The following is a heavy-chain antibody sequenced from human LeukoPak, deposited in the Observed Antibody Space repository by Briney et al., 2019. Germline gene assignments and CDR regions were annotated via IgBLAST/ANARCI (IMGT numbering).Heavy chain of an antibody. Sequence: GASVKVSCKASGYTFTSYGISWVRQAPGQGLEWMGWISAYNGNTNYAQKLQGRVTMTTDTSTSTAYMELRSLRSDDTAVYYCARDQTPLLWFGELFPSLVSEYYFDYWGQGTLVTVSS. D-gene: IGHD3-10*01. CDR2: ISAYNGNT. J-gene: IGHJ4*02. V-gene: IGHV1-18*01. CDR3: ARDQTPLLWFGELFPSLVSEYYFDY. CDR1: GYTFTSYG.